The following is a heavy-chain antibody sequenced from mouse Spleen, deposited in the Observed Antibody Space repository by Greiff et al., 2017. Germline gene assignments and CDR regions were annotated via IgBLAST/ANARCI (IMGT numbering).Heavy chain of an antibody. CDR1: GYTFTSYW. V-gene: IGHV1-52*01. CDR3: ALRGDTGAFEDY. J-gene: IGHJ4*01. D-gene: IGHD3-2*02. Sequence: QVQLQQPGSELVRPGASVKLSCKASGYTFTSYWMHWVKQRPIQGLEWIGNIDPSDSETHYNQKFKDKATLTVDKSSSTAYMQLSSLTSEDSAVYYCALRGDTGAFEDYWGQGTSVTVSS. CDR2: IDPSDSET.